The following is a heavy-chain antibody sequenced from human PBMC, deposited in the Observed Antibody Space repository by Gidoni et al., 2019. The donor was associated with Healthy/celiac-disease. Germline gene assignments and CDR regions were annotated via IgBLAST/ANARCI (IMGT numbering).Heavy chain of an antibody. CDR2: MNPNSGNT. V-gene: IGHV1-8*01. CDR1: GYTFTSYD. CDR3: AGTPIRYRFLSRTNWLDP. J-gene: IGHJ5*02. D-gene: IGHD3-9*01. Sequence: QVQLVQSGAEVKKPGASVKVSCKASGYTFTSYDINWVRQATGQGLEWMGWMNPNSGNTGYAQKFQGRVTMTRNTSISKAYMELSSLRSEDTAVYYCAGTPIRYRFLSRTNWLDPWGQGTLVTVSS.